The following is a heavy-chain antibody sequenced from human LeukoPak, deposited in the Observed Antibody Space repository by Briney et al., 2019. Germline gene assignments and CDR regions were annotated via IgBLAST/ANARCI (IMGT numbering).Heavy chain of an antibody. D-gene: IGHD4/OR15-4a*01. J-gene: IGHJ4*02. V-gene: IGHV3-7*01. Sequence: GGSLRLSCAASGFTFRSYWMSWVRQAPGKGLEWVANIKQDGSEKYYVDSVKGRFTISRDNAKNSLYLHMNSLRAEDTAVYYCARGEGLGGYGVDYWGQGTLVTVSS. CDR2: IKQDGSEK. CDR1: GFTFRSYW. CDR3: ARGEGLGGYGVDY.